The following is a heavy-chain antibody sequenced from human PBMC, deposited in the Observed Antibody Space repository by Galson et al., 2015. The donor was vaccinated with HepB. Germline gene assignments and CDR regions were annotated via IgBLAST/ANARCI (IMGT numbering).Heavy chain of an antibody. CDR1: GYTLTELS. V-gene: IGHV1-24*01. D-gene: IGHD2-2*02. J-gene: IGHJ4*02. CDR3: ATYGDLGAGYCSSTSCYIGDY. Sequence: SVKVSCKVSGYTLTELSMHWVRQAPGKGLEWMGGFDPEDGETIYAQKFQGRVTMTEDTSTDTAYMELSSLRSEDTAVYYCATYGDLGAGYCSSTSCYIGDYWGQGTLVTVSS. CDR2: FDPEDGET.